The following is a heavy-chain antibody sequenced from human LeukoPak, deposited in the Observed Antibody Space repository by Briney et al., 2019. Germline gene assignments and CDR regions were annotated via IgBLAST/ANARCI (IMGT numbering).Heavy chain of an antibody. Sequence: GGSLRLSCAASGFIFSSHCMHWVRQAPGKGLIWISRINADGSSTTYADSVKGRFTVSRDNAKNTLYLQMNSLRDEDTAVYYCARERSEGDYDYWGQGTLVTVSS. CDR2: INADGSST. V-gene: IGHV3-74*01. CDR1: GFIFSSHC. D-gene: IGHD4-17*01. J-gene: IGHJ4*02. CDR3: ARERSEGDYDY.